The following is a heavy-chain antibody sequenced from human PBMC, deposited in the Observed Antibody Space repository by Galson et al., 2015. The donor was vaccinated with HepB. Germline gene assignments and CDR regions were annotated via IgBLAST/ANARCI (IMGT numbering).Heavy chain of an antibody. J-gene: IGHJ6*03. V-gene: IGHV1-69*13. CDR1: GYTFTSYY. Sequence: SVKVSCKASGYTFTSYYMHWVRQAPGQGLEWMGIIIPIFGTANYAQKFQGRVTITADESTSTAYMELSSLRSEDTAVYYCARDRTAAADPLYYYMDVWGKGTTVTVSS. CDR2: IIPIFGTA. D-gene: IGHD6-13*01. CDR3: ARDRTAAADPLYYYMDV.